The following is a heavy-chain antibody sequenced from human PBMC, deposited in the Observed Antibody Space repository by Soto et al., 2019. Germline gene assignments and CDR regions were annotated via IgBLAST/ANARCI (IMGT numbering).Heavy chain of an antibody. J-gene: IGHJ5*02. Sequence: KTSETLSLTCTVSGGSISSSSYYWGWIRQPPGKGLEWIGGIYYSGSTYYNPSLKSRVTISVDTSKNQFSLKLSSVTAADTAVYYCARHQSPYCSSTSCYNAGFDPWGQGTLVTVSS. D-gene: IGHD2-2*01. CDR2: IYYSGST. CDR1: GGSISSSSYY. V-gene: IGHV4-39*01. CDR3: ARHQSPYCSSTSCYNAGFDP.